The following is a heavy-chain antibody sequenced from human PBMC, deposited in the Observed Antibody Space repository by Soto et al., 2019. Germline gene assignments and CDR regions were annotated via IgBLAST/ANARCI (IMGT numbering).Heavy chain of an antibody. CDR2: IKQDGSEK. J-gene: IGHJ2*01. V-gene: IGHV3-7*01. Sequence: PGGSLRLSCAASGFTFSNYWMSWVRQAPGKGLEWVANIKQDGSEKNYKDSVKGRLTISRDNAKNSLSLQMNSLRVEDTAVYYFARRATTSAGYFDLWGRGTLVTVSS. D-gene: IGHD1-26*01. CDR1: GFTFSNYW. CDR3: ARRATTSAGYFDL.